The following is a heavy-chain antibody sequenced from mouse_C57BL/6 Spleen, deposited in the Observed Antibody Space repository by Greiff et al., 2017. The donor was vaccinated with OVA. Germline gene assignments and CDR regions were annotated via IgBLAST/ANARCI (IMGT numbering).Heavy chain of an antibody. CDR2: ISSGGDYI. CDR3: TRESYDYDRDWYFDV. CDR1: GFTFSSYA. J-gene: IGHJ1*03. Sequence: EVMLVESGEGLVKPGGSLKLSCAASGFTFSSYAMSWVRQTPEKRLEWVAYISSGGDYIYYADTVKGRFTISRDNARNTLYLQMSSLKSEDTAMYYCTRESYDYDRDWYFDVWGTGTTVTVSS. V-gene: IGHV5-9-1*02. D-gene: IGHD2-4*01.